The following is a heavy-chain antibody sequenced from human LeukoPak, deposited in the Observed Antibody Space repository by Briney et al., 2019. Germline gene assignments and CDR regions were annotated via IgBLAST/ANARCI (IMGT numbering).Heavy chain of an antibody. Sequence: PGGSLRLSCAASGFTFSSYGMHWVRQAPGKGLEWVAFIRYDGSNKYYADSVKGRFTISRDNSKNTLYLQMNSLRAEDTAVYYCAKPQTGDYYDSSGSNDAFDIWGQGTMVTVSS. CDR3: AKPQTGDYYDSSGSNDAFDI. CDR2: IRYDGSNK. CDR1: GFTFSSYG. D-gene: IGHD3-22*01. V-gene: IGHV3-30*02. J-gene: IGHJ3*02.